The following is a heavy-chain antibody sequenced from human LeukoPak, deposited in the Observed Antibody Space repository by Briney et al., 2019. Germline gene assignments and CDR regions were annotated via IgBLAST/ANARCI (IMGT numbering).Heavy chain of an antibody. J-gene: IGHJ4*02. Sequence: GSLRLSCTASGFTFSTYAMSWVRQAPGKGLEWVAAISGTGGATYYADSVEGRFTISRDNSKNTLYLQMNSLRAEDTAVYYCAKDGVGVRGVISYCDYWGQGTLVTVSS. CDR2: ISGTGGAT. CDR1: GFTFSTYA. CDR3: AKDGVGVRGVISYCDY. V-gene: IGHV3-23*01. D-gene: IGHD3-10*01.